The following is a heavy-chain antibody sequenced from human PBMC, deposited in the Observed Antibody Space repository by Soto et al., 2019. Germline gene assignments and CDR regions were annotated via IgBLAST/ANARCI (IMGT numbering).Heavy chain of an antibody. CDR1: GGTFSSYA. J-gene: IGHJ6*02. Sequence: SVKVSCKASGGTFSSYAISWVRQAPGQGLEWMGGIIPIFGTANYAQKFQGRVTITADESTSTAYMELSSLRSEDTAVYYCARASTMVRGVIYSHYYYGMDVWGQGXTVTVYS. CDR2: IIPIFGTA. D-gene: IGHD3-10*01. CDR3: ARASTMVRGVIYSHYYYGMDV. V-gene: IGHV1-69*13.